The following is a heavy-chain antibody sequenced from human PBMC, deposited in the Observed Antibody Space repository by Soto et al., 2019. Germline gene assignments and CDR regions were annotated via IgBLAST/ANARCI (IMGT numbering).Heavy chain of an antibody. Sequence: GASVRASYRRAGYTFTTLGASYEQQAPGQGLEWMGWISAYDGTTNYAQKFQGRVTMTTDTSTSTAFMELRSLRSDDTAVYYCGRVYYDSSGYYLFSCYWGQGTVVTISS. CDR2: ISAYDGTT. CDR3: GRVYYDSSGYYLFSCY. V-gene: IGHV1-18*01. J-gene: IGHJ4*02. D-gene: IGHD3-22*01. CDR1: GYTFTTLG.